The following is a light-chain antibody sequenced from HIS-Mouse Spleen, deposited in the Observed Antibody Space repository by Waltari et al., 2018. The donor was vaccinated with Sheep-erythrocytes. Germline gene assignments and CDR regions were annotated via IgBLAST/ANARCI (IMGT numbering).Light chain of an antibody. CDR2: DVS. CDR3: CSYAGSYNHV. CDR1: STAVAGYNY. J-gene: IGLJ1*01. Sequence: QSALTQPRSVSGSPGQSVTISCTGHSTAVAGYNYVSWYQQHPGKVPKLMIYDVSKRPSGVPDRFSGSKSGNTASLTISGLQAEDEADYYCCSYAGSYNHVFATGTKVTVL. V-gene: IGLV2-11*01.